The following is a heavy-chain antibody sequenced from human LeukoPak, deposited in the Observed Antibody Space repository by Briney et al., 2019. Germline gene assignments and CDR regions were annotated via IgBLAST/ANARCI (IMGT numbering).Heavy chain of an antibody. D-gene: IGHD2-2*02. J-gene: IGHJ6*02. CDR3: ARGGYCSSTSCYRSYYYGMDV. Sequence: PSETLSLTCAVYGGSFSGYYWSWIRQPPGKGLERIGEINHSGSTNYNPSLKSRVTISVDTSKNQFSLKLSSVTAADTAVYYCARGGYCSSTSCYRSYYYGMDVWGQGTTVTVSS. CDR1: GGSFSGYY. CDR2: INHSGST. V-gene: IGHV4-34*01.